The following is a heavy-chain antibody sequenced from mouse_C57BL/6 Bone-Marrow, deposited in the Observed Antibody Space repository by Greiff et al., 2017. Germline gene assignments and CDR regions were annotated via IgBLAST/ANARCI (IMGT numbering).Heavy chain of an antibody. J-gene: IGHJ3*01. D-gene: IGHD1-1*02. CDR1: GYTFTSYW. CDR3: ARLPTGYAMDY. V-gene: IGHV1-72*01. CDR2: IDPNSGGT. Sequence: QVHVKQPGAELVKPGASVKLSCKASGYTFTSYWMHWVKQRPGRGLEWIGRIDPNSGGTKYNEKFKSKATLTVDKPSSTAYMQLSSLTSEDSAVYYCARLPTGYAMDYWGQGTLVTVSA.